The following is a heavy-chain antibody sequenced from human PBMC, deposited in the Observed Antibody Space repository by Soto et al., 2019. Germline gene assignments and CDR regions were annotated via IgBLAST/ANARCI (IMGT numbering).Heavy chain of an antibody. CDR1: GFTFSSYA. V-gene: IGHV3-23*01. CDR3: AKDPAYSSSSGASGY. CDR2: ISGSGGST. Sequence: EVQLLESGGGLVQPGGSLRLSCAASGFTFSSYAMSWVRQAPGKGLEWVSAISGSGGSTYYADSVKGRFTISRDNSKNTRYLQMNSLRGEDTAVYYCAKDPAYSSSSGASGYWGQGTLVTVSS. D-gene: IGHD6-6*01. J-gene: IGHJ4*02.